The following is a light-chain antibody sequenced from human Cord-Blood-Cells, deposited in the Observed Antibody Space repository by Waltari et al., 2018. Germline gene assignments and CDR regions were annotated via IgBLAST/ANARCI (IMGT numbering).Light chain of an antibody. CDR1: QSLLHSDGNTY. CDR3: MQGTHWPRYT. V-gene: IGKV2-30*02. CDR2: KVS. J-gene: IGKJ2*01. Sequence: DVVMTQSPLSLPVTLGQPASISCRSSQSLLHSDGNTYLNWFQQRPGQAPRRLIYKVSNRDSGVPDRFSGSGSGTDFTLKISRVEAECVGVYYCMQGTHWPRYTFGQGTKLEIK.